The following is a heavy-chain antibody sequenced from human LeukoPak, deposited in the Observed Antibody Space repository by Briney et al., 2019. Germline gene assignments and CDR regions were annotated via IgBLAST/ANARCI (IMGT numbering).Heavy chain of an antibody. CDR3: ARDSSSGWYEVDY. D-gene: IGHD6-19*01. CDR1: GFTFSSYW. V-gene: IGHV3-7*01. Sequence: GGSLRLSCAASGFTFSSYWMSWVRQAPGKGLEWVANIKQGGSEKYYVDSVKGRFTISRDNAKNSLYLQMNSLRAEDTAVYYCARDSSSGWYEVDYWGQGTLVTVSS. CDR2: IKQGGSEK. J-gene: IGHJ4*02.